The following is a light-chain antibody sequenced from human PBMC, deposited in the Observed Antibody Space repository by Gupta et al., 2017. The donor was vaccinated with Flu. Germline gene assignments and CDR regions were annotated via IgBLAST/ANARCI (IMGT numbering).Light chain of an antibody. J-gene: IGLJ3*02. CDR3: GAWDSSLTQGV. CDR1: STNIGNNH. CDR2: ETR. Sequence: KVTISGYGSSTNIGNNHVSGYQQFPGTAPKLLIYETRVRPSGIPDRFSGSKSGTSATLDITGLQAGDEADYYCGAWDSSLTQGVFGGGTKMTV. V-gene: IGLV1-51*02.